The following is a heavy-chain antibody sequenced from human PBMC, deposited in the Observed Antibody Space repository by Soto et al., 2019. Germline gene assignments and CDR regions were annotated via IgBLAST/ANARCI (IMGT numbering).Heavy chain of an antibody. CDR3: ASSSGNNYGVGTNYYFDY. D-gene: IGHD1-26*01. J-gene: IGHJ4*02. Sequence: SVKVSCKTSGGTFSTYSIVWVRQAPGEGLEWMGGITPIIGTANYAQKFQDRVTITADKATNTAFMELSSMKSEDTAMYYCASSSGNNYGVGTNYYFDYWGQGTLVTVSS. V-gene: IGHV1-69*06. CDR2: ITPIIGTA. CDR1: GGTFSTYS.